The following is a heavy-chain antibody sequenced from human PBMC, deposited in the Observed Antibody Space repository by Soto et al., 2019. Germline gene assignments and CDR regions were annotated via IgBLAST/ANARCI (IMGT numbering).Heavy chain of an antibody. CDR2: IDPSDSYT. V-gene: IGHV5-10-1*01. CDR1: GYSFTSYW. CDR3: ATQYYDFWSGYYTAYYYGMDV. D-gene: IGHD3-3*01. J-gene: IGHJ6*02. Sequence: PGESLKISCKGSGYSFTSYWISWVRQMPGKGLGGRGRIDPSDSYTNYSPSFQGHVTISADKFISTAYLQWSSLKASDTAMYYCATQYYDFWSGYYTAYYYGMDVWGQGTTVTVSS.